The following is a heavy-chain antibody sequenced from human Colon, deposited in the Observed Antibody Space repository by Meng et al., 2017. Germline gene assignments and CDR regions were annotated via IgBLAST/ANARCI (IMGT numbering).Heavy chain of an antibody. CDR1: GGTFSSHA. J-gene: IGHJ6*02. CDR2: IVPVFGTT. V-gene: IGHV1-69*05. Sequence: SVKVSCKASGGTFSSHALNWVRQVPGQGLEWMGGIVPVFGTTNYAQKFQGRVTITTDESTNTAYMELSSLRSEDTAIYYCARAAAGNKAYDDSLDDWGQGTMVTVSS. CDR3: ARAAAGNKAYDDSLDD. D-gene: IGHD6-13*01.